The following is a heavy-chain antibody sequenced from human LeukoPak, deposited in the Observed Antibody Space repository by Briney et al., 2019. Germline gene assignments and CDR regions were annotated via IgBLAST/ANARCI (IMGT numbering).Heavy chain of an antibody. CDR2: ISGSGGST. J-gene: IGHJ6*03. CDR1: GFTFSSYG. D-gene: IGHD3-9*01. Sequence: GGSLRLSCAASGFTFSSYGMSWVRQAPGKGLEWVSAISGSGGSTYYADSVKGRFTISRDNSKNTLYLQMNSLRAEDTAVYYCAKGYDILTGYYYYYYMDVWGKGTTVTISS. CDR3: AKGYDILTGYYYYYYMDV. V-gene: IGHV3-23*01.